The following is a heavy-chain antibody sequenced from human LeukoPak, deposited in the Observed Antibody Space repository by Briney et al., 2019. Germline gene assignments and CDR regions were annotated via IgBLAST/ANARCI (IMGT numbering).Heavy chain of an antibody. CDR3: ARGFAYGGHFDY. J-gene: IGHJ4*02. CDR2: INHSGST. V-gene: IGHV4-34*01. Sequence: PGGSLRLSRAASGFTFCKYGMRRGRQPPGKGREWIGEINHSGSTNYNPSLKSRVTISVDTSKNQFSLKLSSVTAADTAVYYCARGFAYGGHFDYWGQGTLVTVSS. CDR1: GFTFCKYG. D-gene: IGHD3-3*01.